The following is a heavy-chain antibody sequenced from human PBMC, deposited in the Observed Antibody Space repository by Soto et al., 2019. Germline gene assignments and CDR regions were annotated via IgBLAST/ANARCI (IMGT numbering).Heavy chain of an antibody. CDR2: IWYDGSNK. CDR1: GFTFSSYG. D-gene: IGHD2-2*01. Sequence: PGGSLRLSCAASGFTFSSYGMHWVRQAPGKGLEWVAVIWYDGSNKYYADSVKGRFTVSRDNSKNTLYLQMNSLRAEDTAVYYCAREDIVVVPAAIYYYYGMDVWGQGTTVTSP. V-gene: IGHV3-33*01. J-gene: IGHJ6*02. CDR3: AREDIVVVPAAIYYYYGMDV.